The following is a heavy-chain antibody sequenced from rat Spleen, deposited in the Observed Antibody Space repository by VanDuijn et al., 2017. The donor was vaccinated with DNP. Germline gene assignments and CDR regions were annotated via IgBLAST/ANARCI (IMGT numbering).Heavy chain of an antibody. Sequence: EVQLVEPGGGLVQPGRSLKLSCAASGFTSSNYGMHWIRQAPTQGLEWVASISPSGGSTYYQDSVKGRFTISRNNAKSTLYLQMNSLRSEDMATYDWARWGGDYFDFWGPGAMVIVSS. J-gene: IGHJ1*01. CDR3: ARWGGDYFDF. CDR2: ISPSGGST. V-gene: IGHV5-19*01. CDR1: GFTSSNYG.